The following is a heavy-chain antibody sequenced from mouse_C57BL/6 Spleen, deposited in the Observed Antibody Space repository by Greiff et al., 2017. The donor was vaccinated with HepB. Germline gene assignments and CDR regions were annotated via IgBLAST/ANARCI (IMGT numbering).Heavy chain of an antibody. D-gene: IGHD2-1*01. CDR3: SREDGNYRWYFDV. CDR1: GYTFTSYW. J-gene: IGHJ1*03. V-gene: IGHV1-53*01. Sequence: QVQLQQPGTELVKPGASVKLSCKASGYTFTSYWMHWVKQRPGQGLEWIGNINPSNGGTNYNEKFKGKATLTVDKSSSTAYMQLSSLTSEDSAVYYCSREDGNYRWYFDVWGTGTTVTVSS. CDR2: INPSNGGT.